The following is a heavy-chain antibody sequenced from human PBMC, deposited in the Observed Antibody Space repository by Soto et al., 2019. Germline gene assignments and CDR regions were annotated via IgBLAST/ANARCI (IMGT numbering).Heavy chain of an antibody. Sequence: QVQLVQSGAEVKKPGSSVKVSCKASGGTFSSYAMSWVRQAPGQGLEWMGGIIPIFGTADYAQKFQDRLTMTEDDSTSTAYMELSSRRSEDTAVYYCARPAYYYGSGSYNDYWGQGTLVTVSS. CDR1: GGTFSSYA. CDR3: ARPAYYYGSGSYNDY. D-gene: IGHD3-10*01. V-gene: IGHV1-69*01. J-gene: IGHJ4*02. CDR2: IIPIFGTA.